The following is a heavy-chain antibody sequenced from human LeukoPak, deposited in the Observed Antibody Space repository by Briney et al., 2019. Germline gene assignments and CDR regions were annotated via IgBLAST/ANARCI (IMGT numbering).Heavy chain of an antibody. D-gene: IGHD3-22*01. CDR3: ASYYDSSGYPVGY. CDR1: EYSFTNYW. J-gene: IGHJ4*02. V-gene: IGHV5-51*01. Sequence: GESLKISCKGSEYSFTNYWIGWVRQMPGKGLEWMGIIYPGDSDTRYSPSFQGQVTISADKSISTAYLQWSSLKASDTAMYYCASYYDSSGYPVGYWGQGTLVTVSS. CDR2: IYPGDSDT.